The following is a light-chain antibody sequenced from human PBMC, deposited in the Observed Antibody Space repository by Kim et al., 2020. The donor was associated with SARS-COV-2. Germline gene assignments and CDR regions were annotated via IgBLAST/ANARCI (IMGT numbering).Light chain of an antibody. V-gene: IGKV3-15*01. Sequence: SGSPGETVALSCRATESVSTSLAWYQQRPGQAPTRRIYGASTRATGIPARFTGSGSGSQFTLTIRGLQSEDFAVYHCHQYHTWPYSFGRGTKLEI. CDR1: ESVSTS. J-gene: IGKJ2*03. CDR2: GAS. CDR3: HQYHTWPYS.